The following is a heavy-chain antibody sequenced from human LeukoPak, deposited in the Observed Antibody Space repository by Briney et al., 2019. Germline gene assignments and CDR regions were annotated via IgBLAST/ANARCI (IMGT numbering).Heavy chain of an antibody. CDR2: ISSSSSTI. CDR3: ARDQGGSGWSNSFDY. CDR1: GFTFSSYS. J-gene: IGHJ4*02. Sequence: GGSLRLSCAASGFTFSSYSMNWVRQAPGKGLEWVSYISSSSSTIYYADSVKGRFTISRDNAKNSLYLQMNSLRAEDTAVYYCARDQGGSGWSNSFDYWGQGTLVTVSS. D-gene: IGHD6-19*01. V-gene: IGHV3-48*04.